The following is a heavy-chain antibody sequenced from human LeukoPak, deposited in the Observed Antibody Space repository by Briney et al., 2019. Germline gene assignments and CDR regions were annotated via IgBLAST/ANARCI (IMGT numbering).Heavy chain of an antibody. CDR1: GGSISSYY. Sequence: SETLSLTCTVSGGSISSYYWSWIRQPPGKGLEWIGYIYYSGSTNYNPSLKSRVTISVDTSKNQFSLKLSSVTAADTAVYYCARDDYGGNYNFDYWGQGTLVTVSS. D-gene: IGHD4-23*01. V-gene: IGHV4-59*12. J-gene: IGHJ4*02. CDR3: ARDDYGGNYNFDY. CDR2: IYYSGST.